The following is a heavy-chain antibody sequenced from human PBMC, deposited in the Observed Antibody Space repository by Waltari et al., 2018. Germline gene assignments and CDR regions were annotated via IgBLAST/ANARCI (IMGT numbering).Heavy chain of an antibody. CDR2: INAGNCNT. CDR1: GYTFTSYA. CDR3: ARDYRLYDSSGYPPGY. D-gene: IGHD3-22*01. Sequence: QVQLVQSGAEVKKPGASVKVSCKASGYTFTSYAMHWVRQAPGQRLEWMGWINAGNCNTKYSQKFQGRVTITRDTSASTAYMELSSLRSEDTAVYYCARDYRLYDSSGYPPGYWGQGTLVTVSS. J-gene: IGHJ4*02. V-gene: IGHV1-3*01.